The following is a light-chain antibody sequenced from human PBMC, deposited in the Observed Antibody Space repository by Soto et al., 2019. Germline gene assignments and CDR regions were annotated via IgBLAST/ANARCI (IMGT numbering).Light chain of an antibody. Sequence: QSVLTQPPSASGTPGQRVTISCSGSSSNIGSNTVNWYQQLPGAAPKLLIYSNNQRPSGVPDRFSGSKSGTSASLAISGLPSEDEAAYYCAAWDDSLNVVVFGGGTKLTVL. CDR1: SSNIGSNT. CDR3: AAWDDSLNVVV. V-gene: IGLV1-44*01. J-gene: IGLJ2*01. CDR2: SNN.